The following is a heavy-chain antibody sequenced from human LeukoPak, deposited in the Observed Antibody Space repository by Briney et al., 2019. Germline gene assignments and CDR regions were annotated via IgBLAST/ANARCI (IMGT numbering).Heavy chain of an antibody. J-gene: IGHJ3*02. Sequence: GASVKVSCKASGYTFTSYGISWVRQAPGQGLEWMGWINPNSGGTNYAQKFQGRVTMTRDTSISTAYMELSRLRSDDTAVYYCARGGGSYRDAFDIWGQGTMVTVSS. V-gene: IGHV1-2*02. CDR3: ARGGGSYRDAFDI. CDR2: INPNSGGT. CDR1: GYTFTSYG. D-gene: IGHD1-26*01.